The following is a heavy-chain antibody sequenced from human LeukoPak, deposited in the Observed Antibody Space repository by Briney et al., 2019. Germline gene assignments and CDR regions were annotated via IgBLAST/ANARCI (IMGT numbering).Heavy chain of an antibody. CDR2: ISYDGIYK. D-gene: IGHD6-19*01. V-gene: IGHV3-30*18. J-gene: IGHJ4*02. CDR1: GFTFSNYG. Sequence: PGGSLRLSCAASGFTFSNYGILWVRQAPGKGLEWVATISYDGIYKYYADSVKGRFTASRDDPKNTLFLQMNSLRAEDTAVYYCAKTDDSGWWNIDYWGQGTLVTVSS. CDR3: AKTDDSGWWNIDY.